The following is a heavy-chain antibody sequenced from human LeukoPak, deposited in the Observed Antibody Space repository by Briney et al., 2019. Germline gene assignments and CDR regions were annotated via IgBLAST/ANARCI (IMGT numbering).Heavy chain of an antibody. J-gene: IGHJ4*02. Sequence: GASVKVSCKASGYTFTSYGISWVRQAPGQRLEWMGWINAGNGNTKYSQKFQGRVTITRDTSASTAYMELSSLRSEDTAVYYCARASVEYYDSWSGYYSFDYWGQGTLVTVSS. CDR2: INAGNGNT. V-gene: IGHV1-3*01. D-gene: IGHD3-3*01. CDR1: GYTFTSYG. CDR3: ARASVEYYDSWSGYYSFDY.